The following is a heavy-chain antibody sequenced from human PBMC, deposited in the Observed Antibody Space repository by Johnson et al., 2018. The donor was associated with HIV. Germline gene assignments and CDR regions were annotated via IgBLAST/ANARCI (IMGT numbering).Heavy chain of an antibody. J-gene: IGHJ3*02. CDR3: AKEEGWDSREGAFDI. CDR2: IRYDGSNK. Sequence: VQLVESGGGVVQPGGSLRLSCAASGFTFSSYGMHWVRQAPGKGLEWVAFIRYDGSNKYYADSVKGRFTISRDNSKNTLYLQMNSLRAEDTAVYYCAKEEGWDSREGAFDIWGQGTMVTVSS. V-gene: IGHV3-30*02. CDR1: GFTFSSYG. D-gene: IGHD6-13*01.